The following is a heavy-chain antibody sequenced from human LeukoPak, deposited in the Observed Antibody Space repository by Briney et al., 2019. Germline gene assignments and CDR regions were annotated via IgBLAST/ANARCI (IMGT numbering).Heavy chain of an antibody. CDR2: ISSDGSNK. CDR3: AKRSASEYYSDY. V-gene: IGHV3-30*18. J-gene: IGHJ4*02. CDR1: GFTFSSFV. D-gene: IGHD6-6*01. Sequence: GRSLRLSCAASGFTFSSFVMHWGRQAPGKGLEWVAAISSDGSNKYYVDSVKGRFTISRDNSKNTLYLQMNSLRAEDTAVYYCAKRSASEYYSDYWGQGALVTVSS.